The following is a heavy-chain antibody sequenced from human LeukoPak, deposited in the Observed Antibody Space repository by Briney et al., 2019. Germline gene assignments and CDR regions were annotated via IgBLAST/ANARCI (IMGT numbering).Heavy chain of an antibody. J-gene: IGHJ4*02. V-gene: IGHV4-59*08. D-gene: IGHD1-26*01. CDR1: GGSIRNYY. CDR3: ARHGGTLGYFDN. Sequence: PSGTLSLTRTVSGGSIRNYYWSWIRQPPGKGLEWIGYVYHSGTTNYNPSLKRRVTISADTSKNQFSLKVKSVTAADTAVYYCARHGGTLGYFDNWGQGSLVTVSS. CDR2: VYHSGTT.